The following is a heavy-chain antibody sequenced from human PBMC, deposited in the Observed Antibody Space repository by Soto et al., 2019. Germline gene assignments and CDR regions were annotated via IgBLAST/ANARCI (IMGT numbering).Heavy chain of an antibody. CDR3: SREIPNLWFEY. D-gene: IGHD2-21*01. V-gene: IGHV3-7*01. CDR2: IRQDGGET. CDR1: GFPFSVYW. J-gene: IGHJ4*02. Sequence: PGGSLRLSCAASGFPFSVYWMSWVRQAPGKGLEWVANIRQDGGETYYVDSVKGRFIISRDNAKNSVYLQMNDLRAEDTAVYYCSREIPNLWFEYWGQGSLVTVSS.